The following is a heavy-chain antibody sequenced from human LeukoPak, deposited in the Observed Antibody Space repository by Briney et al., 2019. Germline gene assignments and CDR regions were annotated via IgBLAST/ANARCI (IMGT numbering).Heavy chain of an antibody. CDR3: AKFNGDPGYYFDP. J-gene: IGHJ4*02. CDR2: ISRSGSGT. Sequence: PGGSLRLSCEASRFTFSIYAMSWVRQAPGKGLEWVSSISRSGSGTYYTDSVKGRFTISRDNSKNTMYLQLNGLRTEDTAVYYCAKFNGDPGYYFDPWGQGTLVTVSS. CDR1: RFTFSIYA. D-gene: IGHD4-17*01. V-gene: IGHV3-23*01.